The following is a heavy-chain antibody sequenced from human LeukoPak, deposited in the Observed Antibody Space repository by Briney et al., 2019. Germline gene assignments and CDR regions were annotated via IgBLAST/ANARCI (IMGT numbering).Heavy chain of an antibody. J-gene: IGHJ3*02. CDR2: IQQDGSKK. CDR3: ARWRGYYDILTGYYNVANAFDI. V-gene: IGHV3-7*01. Sequence: AGGSLRLSCAASGFTFSSYWMSWVRQAPGKGLEWVANIQQDGSKKYYVDSVKGRFTISRDNAKNSLYLQMNSLRAEDTAVYYCARWRGYYDILTGYYNVANAFDIWGQGTMVTVSS. D-gene: IGHD3-9*01. CDR1: GFTFSSYW.